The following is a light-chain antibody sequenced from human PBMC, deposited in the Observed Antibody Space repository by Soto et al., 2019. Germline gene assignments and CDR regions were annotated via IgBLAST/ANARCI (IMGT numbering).Light chain of an antibody. J-gene: IGKJ2*01. V-gene: IGKV1-39*01. Sequence: DIQMTQSPSSLSASVGDRVTITCRVSQSISSYLNWYQQKPGKAPKLLIYAASSLQSGVPSRFSGSGSGTDFTLTISSLQPEDFATYYCQQSYTLYTFGQGTKLEIK. CDR3: QQSYTLYT. CDR2: AAS. CDR1: QSISSY.